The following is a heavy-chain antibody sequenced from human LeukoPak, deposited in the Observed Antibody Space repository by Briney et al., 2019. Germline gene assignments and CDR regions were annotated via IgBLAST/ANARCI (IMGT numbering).Heavy chain of an antibody. D-gene: IGHD2-2*01. CDR2: IYYTGST. Sequence: SETLSLTCTVSGGSISSNVHYWDWIRQPPGKGLEWIGSIYYTGSTYFNPSLKSRVTISVDTSKNQFSLKLSSVTAADTAVYFCARNCRSEIRVAYWGRRTLVTVSP. V-gene: IGHV4-39*01. CDR1: GGSISSNVHY. CDR3: ARNCRSEIRVAY. J-gene: IGHJ4*02.